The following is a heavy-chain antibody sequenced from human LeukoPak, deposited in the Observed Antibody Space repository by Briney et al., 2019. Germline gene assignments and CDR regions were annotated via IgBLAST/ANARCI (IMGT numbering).Heavy chain of an antibody. CDR3: ARSLRVRGVPDYMDV. CDR1: GFTFSSYA. V-gene: IGHV3-64*01. CDR2: ISSNGGST. D-gene: IGHD3-10*01. J-gene: IGHJ6*03. Sequence: PGGSLRLSCAASGFTFSSYAMHWVRQAPGKGLEYVSAISSNGGSTYYANSVKGRFTISRDNSKNTLYLQMNSLRADDTAVYYCARSLRVRGVPDYMDVWGKGTTVTISS.